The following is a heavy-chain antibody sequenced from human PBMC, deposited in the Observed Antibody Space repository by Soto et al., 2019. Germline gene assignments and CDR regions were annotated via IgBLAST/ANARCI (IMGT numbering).Heavy chain of an antibody. V-gene: IGHV4-59*08. D-gene: IGHD6-19*01. CDR1: SDSISSYY. Sequence: HVQLQDSGPGLVRPSETLSLTCTVTSDSISSYYWIWIRQSPGKGLEWIGYTAYSGNTNYNPSLKSRVTISGDTSKNQFSLRLRSVTAADTAVYYCARAVGDPLYYLDYWGEGTLVTVSS. CDR3: ARAVGDPLYYLDY. J-gene: IGHJ4*02. CDR2: TAYSGNT.